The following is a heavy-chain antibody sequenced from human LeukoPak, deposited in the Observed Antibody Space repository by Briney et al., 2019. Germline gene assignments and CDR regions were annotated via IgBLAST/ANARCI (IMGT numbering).Heavy chain of an antibody. V-gene: IGHV3-30*18. CDR1: GFTFSSYG. CDR3: AKDRAAYSSSWRYYFDY. CDR2: ISYDGSNK. J-gene: IGHJ4*02. D-gene: IGHD6-13*01. Sequence: PGGSLRLSCAASGFTFSSYGMHWVRRAPGKGLEWVAVISYDGSNKYYADSVKGRFTISRDNSKNTLYLQMNSLRAEDTAVYYCAKDRAAYSSSWRYYFDYWGQGTLVTVSS.